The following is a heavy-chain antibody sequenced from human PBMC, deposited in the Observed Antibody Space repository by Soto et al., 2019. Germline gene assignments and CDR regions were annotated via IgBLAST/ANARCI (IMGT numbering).Heavy chain of an antibody. J-gene: IGHJ5*02. D-gene: IGHD3-3*01. CDR2: ISSSSSYI. Sequence: EVQLVESGGGLVKPGGSLRLSCAASGFTFSSYSMKWVRQAPGKGLECVSSISSSSSYIYYADSVKGRFTISRDNAKTSLYLQMKSLRAEDTAVYYCARGDYDFPNWFDPWGQGTLVTVSS. V-gene: IGHV3-21*01. CDR1: GFTFSSYS. CDR3: ARGDYDFPNWFDP.